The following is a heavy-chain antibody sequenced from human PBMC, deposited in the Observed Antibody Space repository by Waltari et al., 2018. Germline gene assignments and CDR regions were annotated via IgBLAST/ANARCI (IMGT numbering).Heavy chain of an antibody. Sequence: QVQLQESGPGLVKPSQTLSLTCTVSGGSISSGDYYWSWIRQPPGKGLEWIGYIYYRGITYYNPSLKSRVTISVDTSNNQFSLKLSSVTAADTAVYYCASRSAKSVDSDYWGQGTLVTVSS. CDR2: IYYRGIT. CDR1: GGSISSGDYY. CDR3: ASRSAKSVDSDY. D-gene: IGHD3-3*01. V-gene: IGHV4-30-4*08. J-gene: IGHJ4*02.